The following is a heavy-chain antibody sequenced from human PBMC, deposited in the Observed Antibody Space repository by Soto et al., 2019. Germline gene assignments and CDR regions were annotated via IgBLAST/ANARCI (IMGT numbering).Heavy chain of an antibody. V-gene: IGHV4-4*07. J-gene: IGHJ5*02. CDR2: IYSSGGT. D-gene: IGHD2-2*01. CDR3: ARGQRLFDWFDP. Sequence: SETLSLTCSVSGASMSSYYWTWIRQPAGKGLEWIGRIYSSGGTHYNPSLKSRVTISLDTSKNQFSLRLNSVTAADTAVYYCARGQRLFDWFDPWGQGTLVTVS. CDR1: GASMSSYY.